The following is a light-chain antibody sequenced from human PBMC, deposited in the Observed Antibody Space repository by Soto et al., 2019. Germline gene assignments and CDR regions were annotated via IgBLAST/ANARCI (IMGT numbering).Light chain of an antibody. CDR1: QSVRSS. J-gene: IGKJ4*01. CDR2: DAS. Sequence: EIVMTQSPATLSVSPGERATLSCRASQSVRSSLAWYQQKPGQAPRLLIYDASNRATGIPARFSGSGSGTDFTLTISSLEPEDFAVYYCQHRSNWPLTFGGGTKVDIK. V-gene: IGKV3-11*01. CDR3: QHRSNWPLT.